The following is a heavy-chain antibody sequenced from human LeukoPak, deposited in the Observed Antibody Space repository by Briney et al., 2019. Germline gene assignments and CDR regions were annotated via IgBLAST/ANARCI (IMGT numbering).Heavy chain of an antibody. CDR1: GFTFSNSA. Sequence: GGSLRLSCAASGFTFSNSAMSWVRQAPRKGLEWASGISGSGDATYYADSVKGRFTISRDNSKSTLYLQMNTLRAEDTAVYYCAKLNRYINTWYDSWGQGTLVTVSS. CDR3: AKLNRYINTWYDS. CDR2: ISGSGDAT. V-gene: IGHV3-23*01. J-gene: IGHJ5*01. D-gene: IGHD5-12*01.